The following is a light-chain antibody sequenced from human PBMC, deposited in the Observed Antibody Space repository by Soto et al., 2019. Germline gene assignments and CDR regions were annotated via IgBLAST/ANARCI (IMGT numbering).Light chain of an antibody. CDR2: EGS. Sequence: QSALTQPASVSGSPGQSITLSCTGSSSDVGNYDLVSWYQQHPGKVPKLMIYEGSKRPSGVSHRFSGSKSGNTASLTISGLQAEDEADCYCCSYAGRSTWVFGRGTKLTVL. J-gene: IGLJ3*02. V-gene: IGLV2-23*01. CDR1: SSDVGNYDL. CDR3: CSYAGRSTWV.